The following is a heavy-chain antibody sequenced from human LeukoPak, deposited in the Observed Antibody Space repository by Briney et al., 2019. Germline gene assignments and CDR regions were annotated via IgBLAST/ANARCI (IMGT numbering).Heavy chain of an antibody. CDR3: ARYGSPIHYYYMDV. J-gene: IGHJ6*03. CDR2: INTNTGNP. V-gene: IGHV7-4-1*02. Sequence: ASVKVSCKASGYTFTSYGMNWVRQAPGQGLEWMGWINTNTGNPTYAQGFAGRFVFSLYTSVSTAFLQISSLKAEDTAVYYCARYGSPIHYYYMDVWGKGTTVTVS. CDR1: GYTFTSYG. D-gene: IGHD3-9*01.